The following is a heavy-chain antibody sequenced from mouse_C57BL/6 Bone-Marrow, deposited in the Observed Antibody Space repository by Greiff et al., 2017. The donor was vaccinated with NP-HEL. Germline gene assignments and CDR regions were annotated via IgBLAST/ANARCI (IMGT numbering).Heavy chain of an antibody. Sequence: EVQLQQSGPVLVKPGASVKMSCKASGYTFTDYYMNWVKQSHGKSLEWIGVINPYNGGTSYNQKFKGKATLTVDKSPSTAYMELNSLTSEDSAVYYCARGGYYYGSSDYFDYWGQGTTLTVSS. V-gene: IGHV1-19*01. D-gene: IGHD1-1*01. J-gene: IGHJ2*01. CDR1: GYTFTDYY. CDR3: ARGGYYYGSSDYFDY. CDR2: INPYNGGT.